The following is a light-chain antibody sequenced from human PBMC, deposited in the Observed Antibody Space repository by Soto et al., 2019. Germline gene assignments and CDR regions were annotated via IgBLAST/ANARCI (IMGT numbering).Light chain of an antibody. V-gene: IGLV2-14*03. Sequence: QSVLTQPASVSGSPGQSIAISCIGTSSDVGGYKYVSWYQQYQGKAPKLMIYDVSNRPSGVSNRFSGSKSGNTASLTFSGLQAEDEADYYCSSYTSNNTLLFGIGTKVTVL. CDR2: DVS. CDR3: SSYTSNNTLL. CDR1: SSDVGGYKY. J-gene: IGLJ1*01.